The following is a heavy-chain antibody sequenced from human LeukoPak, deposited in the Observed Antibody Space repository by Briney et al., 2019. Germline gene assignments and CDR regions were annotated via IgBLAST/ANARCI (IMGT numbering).Heavy chain of an antibody. Sequence: GGSLRLSCAASAFTFSSYDMSWVRQAPGKGLEWVSDISDDGRNIFYADAVKRRFTISRDNSKNTLYLQMNSPRDEHTALLYCAMHGGGNIRIEAFDVWGKGTMVTISS. CDR3: AMHGGGNIRIEAFDV. CDR2: ISDDGRNI. D-gene: IGHD4-23*01. V-gene: IGHV3-23*01. CDR1: AFTFSSYD. J-gene: IGHJ3*01.